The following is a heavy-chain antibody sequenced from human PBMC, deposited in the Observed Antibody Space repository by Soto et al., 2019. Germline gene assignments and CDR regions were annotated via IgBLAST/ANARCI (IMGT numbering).Heavy chain of an antibody. CDR1: GFTFSRYA. CDR3: AKDPAYGDYVAFDI. J-gene: IGHJ3*02. D-gene: IGHD4-17*01. V-gene: IGHV3-23*01. Sequence: GSLRLSCAASGFTFSRYARSWVRQAPGKGLEWVSAISGSGGSTYYADSVEGRFTISRDNSKNTLYLHMNSLRAEDPAVYYCAKDPAYGDYVAFDIWGEGTMVTVSS. CDR2: ISGSGGST.